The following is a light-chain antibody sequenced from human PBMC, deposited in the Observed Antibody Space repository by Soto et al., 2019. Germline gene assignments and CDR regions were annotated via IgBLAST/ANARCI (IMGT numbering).Light chain of an antibody. Sequence: QSALTQPASVSGSPGQSITISCTGTSSDVGGYNYVSWYQQHPGKAPKLMIYDVSNRPSGASNRFSGSKSGNTASLTTSGLQAEDEADYYCSSYTSSSTLGVFGGGTKVTV. CDR3: SSYTSSSTLGV. J-gene: IGLJ2*01. CDR1: SSDVGGYNY. CDR2: DVS. V-gene: IGLV2-14*01.